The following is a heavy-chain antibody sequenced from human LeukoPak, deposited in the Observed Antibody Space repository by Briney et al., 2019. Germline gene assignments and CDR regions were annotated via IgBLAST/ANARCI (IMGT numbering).Heavy chain of an antibody. CDR3: AKEGEAAGLNDH. CDR1: GFTFSSYG. V-gene: IGHV3-30*18. J-gene: IGHJ4*02. D-gene: IGHD6-13*01. CDR2: ISYDGSNK. Sequence: GRSLRLSCAASGFTFSSYGMHWVRQAPGKGLEWVAVISYDGSNKYYADSVKGRFTISRDNSKNTLYLQMNSLRAEDTAVYYCAKEGEAAGLNDHWGQGTLVTVSS.